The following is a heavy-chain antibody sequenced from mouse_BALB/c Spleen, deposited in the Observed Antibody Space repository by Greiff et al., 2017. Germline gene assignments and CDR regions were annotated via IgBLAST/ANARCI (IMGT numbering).Heavy chain of an antibody. J-gene: IGHJ3*01. Sequence: EVQLQESGGGLVKPGGSLKLSCAASGFTFSDYYMYWVRQTPEKRLEWVATISDGGSYTYYPDSVKGRFTISRDNAKNNLYLQMSSLKSEDTAMYYCARGGDDYDAWFAYWGQGTLVTVSA. CDR2: ISDGGSYT. V-gene: IGHV5-4*02. D-gene: IGHD2-4*01. CDR3: ARGGDDYDAWFAY. CDR1: GFTFSDYY.